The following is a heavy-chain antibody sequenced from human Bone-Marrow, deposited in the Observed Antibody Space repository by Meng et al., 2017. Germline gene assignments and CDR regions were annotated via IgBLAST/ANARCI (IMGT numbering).Heavy chain of an antibody. CDR1: GFTFSSYA. CDR3: ARGRGDGYNSYGFNAFDM. CDR2: ISGSGGST. V-gene: IGHV3-23*01. D-gene: IGHD5-24*01. Sequence: GALRLSCAASGFTFSSYAMSWVRQAPGKGLEWVSAISGSGGSTYYADSVKGRFTISRDNAKNTLYLRMNSLRDEDTAVYYCARGRGDGYNSYGFNAFDMWGQGTMVTVSS. J-gene: IGHJ3*02.